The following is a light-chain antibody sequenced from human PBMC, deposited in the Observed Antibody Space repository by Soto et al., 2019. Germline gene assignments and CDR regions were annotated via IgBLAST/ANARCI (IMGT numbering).Light chain of an antibody. J-gene: IGKJ1*01. CDR3: QQYNSYSSTWT. V-gene: IGKV1-5*03. CDR2: KAS. Sequence: DIQMTQSPSTLSASVGDRVTITCRARQSISSWLAWYQQKPGKAPKLLIYKASSLESGVPSRFSGSGSGTEFTLTISSLQPDDFATYYCQQYNSYSSTWTVGQGTKVEIK. CDR1: QSISSW.